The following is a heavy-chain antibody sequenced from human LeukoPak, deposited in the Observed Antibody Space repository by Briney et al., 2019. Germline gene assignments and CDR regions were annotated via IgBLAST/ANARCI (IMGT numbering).Heavy chain of an antibody. D-gene: IGHD3-10*02. CDR3: AELGITMIGGV. CDR1: GFTFSSYA. Sequence: RSGGSLRLSCVASGFTFSSYAMSWVRQAPGKGLEWVSGINWNGGSTGYADSVKGRFTISRDNAKNSLYLQMNSLRAEDTAVYYCAELGITMIGGVWGKGTTVTVSS. V-gene: IGHV3-20*04. CDR2: INWNGGST. J-gene: IGHJ6*04.